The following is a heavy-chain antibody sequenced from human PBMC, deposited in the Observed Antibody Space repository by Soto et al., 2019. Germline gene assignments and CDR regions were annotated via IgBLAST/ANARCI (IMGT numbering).Heavy chain of an antibody. CDR2: IYYSGST. Sequence: SETLSLTCTVSGGSISSYYWSWIRQPPGKGLEWIGYIYYSGSTNYNPSLKSRVTISVDTSKNQFSLKLSSVTAADTAVYYCARVLTDTAQYYYYGMDVWGQGTTVTVSS. CDR3: ARVLTDTAQYYYYGMDV. CDR1: GGSISSYY. D-gene: IGHD5-18*01. V-gene: IGHV4-59*01. J-gene: IGHJ6*02.